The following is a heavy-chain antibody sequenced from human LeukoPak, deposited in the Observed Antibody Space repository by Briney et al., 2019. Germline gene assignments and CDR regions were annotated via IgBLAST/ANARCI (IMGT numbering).Heavy chain of an antibody. CDR3: ARGPRITLVRGGQWYYYMDV. CDR2: INPSGGST. Sequence: ASVKVSCKASGYTFTSYYIHWVRQAPGQGLEWMGLINPSGGSTNYAQKFQDRVTMTRDTSTSTVYMELSSLRSEDTAVYYCARGPRITLVRGGQWYYYMDVWGKGTTVTISS. CDR1: GYTFTSYY. V-gene: IGHV1-46*01. D-gene: IGHD3-10*01. J-gene: IGHJ6*03.